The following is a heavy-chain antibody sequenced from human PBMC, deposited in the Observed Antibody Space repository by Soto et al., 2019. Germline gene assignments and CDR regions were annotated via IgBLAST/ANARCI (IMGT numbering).Heavy chain of an antibody. CDR1: GFTFSTYG. CDR3: ARPLVAPVAGPYYYGMDV. D-gene: IGHD6-19*01. V-gene: IGHV3-33*01. CDR2: IWYDGNTK. J-gene: IGHJ6*02. Sequence: PGGSLRLSCAASGFTFSTYGFNWVRQAPGKGLEWVAVIWYDGNTKYYADSVKGRFTISRDNLKNTLYLQMNSLTAEDTAVYYCARPLVAPVAGPYYYGMDVWGQGTTVTVSS.